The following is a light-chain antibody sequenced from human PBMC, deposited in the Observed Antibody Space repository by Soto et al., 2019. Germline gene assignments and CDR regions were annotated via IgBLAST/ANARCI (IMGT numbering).Light chain of an antibody. CDR2: LGS. V-gene: IGKV2-28*01. CDR1: QSLLHSNGYNY. J-gene: IGKJ1*01. Sequence: DIVMTPSPLSLPVTPGEPASISCRSSQSLLHSNGYNYLDWYLQKPGQSPQLLIYLGSSRASGVPDRFSGGGSGTDFTLKISRVEAEDVGIYYCMQALQTPPTVGRGTKVEIK. CDR3: MQALQTPPT.